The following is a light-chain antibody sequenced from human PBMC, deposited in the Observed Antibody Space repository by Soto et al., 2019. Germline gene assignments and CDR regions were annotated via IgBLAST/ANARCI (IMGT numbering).Light chain of an antibody. Sequence: DIQMTQSPSTLSASVGDRVTITCRASQSINTWLAWYQQKPGEAPKLLIYEGSTLERGVPARFSGSGSGTEFTLASSRLQPDYSVNFFCQHYSTSSRTFGQGTKVDVK. CDR3: QHYSTSSRT. J-gene: IGKJ1*01. V-gene: IGKV1-5*03. CDR2: EGS. CDR1: QSINTW.